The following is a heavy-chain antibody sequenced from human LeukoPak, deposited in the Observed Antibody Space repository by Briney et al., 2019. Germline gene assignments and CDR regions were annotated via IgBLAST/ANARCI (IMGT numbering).Heavy chain of an antibody. D-gene: IGHD3-9*01. Sequence: GGSLRLSCAASGFTFSSYAMSWVRQAPGKGLEWVSAISGSGGSTYYADSVKGRFTISRDNSKNTLYLQMNSLRAEDTAVYYCAKDLLYYDILTGYSPRDYWGQGTLATVSS. CDR2: ISGSGGST. V-gene: IGHV3-23*01. CDR1: GFTFSSYA. CDR3: AKDLLYYDILTGYSPRDY. J-gene: IGHJ4*02.